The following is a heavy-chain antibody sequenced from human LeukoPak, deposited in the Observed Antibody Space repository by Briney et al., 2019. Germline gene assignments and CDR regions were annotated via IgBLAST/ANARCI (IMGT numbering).Heavy chain of an antibody. J-gene: IGHJ5*02. D-gene: IGHD3-9*01. Sequence: PSETLSLTCAVYGGSFSGYYWSWIRQPPGKGLEWIGEINHSGSTNYNPSLKSRVTISVDTSKNQFSLKLRSVTAADTAVYYCARLTKFLTGYYPSPWGQGTLVTVSS. CDR3: ARLTKFLTGYYPSP. CDR2: INHSGST. V-gene: IGHV4-34*01. CDR1: GGSFSGYY.